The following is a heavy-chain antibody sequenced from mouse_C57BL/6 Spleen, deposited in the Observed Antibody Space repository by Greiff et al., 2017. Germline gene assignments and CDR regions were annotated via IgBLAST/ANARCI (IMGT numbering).Heavy chain of an antibody. J-gene: IGHJ3*01. D-gene: IGHD2-1*01. V-gene: IGHV1-55*01. CDR2: IYPGSGST. CDR1: GYTFTSYC. Sequence: QVHVKQPGAELVKPGASVTMSCTASGYTFTSYCIPWVNQRPGQGLEWIGVIYPGSGSTNYNEKFKSKATLTVDTSSSTAYMQLSSLTSEDSAVYYCARSYGNLFAYWGQGTLVTVSA. CDR3: ARSYGNLFAY.